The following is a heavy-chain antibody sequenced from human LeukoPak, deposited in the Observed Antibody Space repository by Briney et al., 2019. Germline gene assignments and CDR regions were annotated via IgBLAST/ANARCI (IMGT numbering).Heavy chain of an antibody. V-gene: IGHV4-34*01. CDR1: GGSFSGYY. CDR3: ARDLTGDAFDI. Sequence: SETLSLTCAVSGGSFSGYYWSWIRQPPGKGLEWIGEINHSGSTNYNPSLKSRVTISVDTSKNQFSLKLSSVTAADTAVYYCARDLTGDAFDIWGQGTMVTVSS. D-gene: IGHD7-27*01. J-gene: IGHJ3*02. CDR2: INHSGST.